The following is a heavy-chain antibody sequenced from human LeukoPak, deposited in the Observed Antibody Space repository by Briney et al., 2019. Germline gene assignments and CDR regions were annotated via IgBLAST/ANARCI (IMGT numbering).Heavy chain of an antibody. CDR3: ARDALNYYDTAFDC. D-gene: IGHD3-22*01. V-gene: IGHV3-73*01. CDR2: IRSKANSYAT. J-gene: IGHJ4*02. Sequence: PGGSLRLSCAASGFTFSGSAMHWVRQASGKGLEWVGRIRSKANSYATAYAASVKGRFTISRDDSKNTAYLQMNSLRAEDTAVYYCARDALNYYDTAFDCWGQGTLVTVSS. CDR1: GFTFSGSA.